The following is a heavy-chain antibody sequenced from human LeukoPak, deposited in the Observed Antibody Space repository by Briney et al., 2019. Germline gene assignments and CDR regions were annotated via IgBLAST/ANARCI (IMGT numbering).Heavy chain of an antibody. D-gene: IGHD3-10*01. CDR1: GGTFSSYA. CDR2: IIPIFGAA. CDR3: ARADRDYGSGSYYKDY. Sequence: SVKVSCKASGGTFSSYAISWVRQAPGQGLEWMGRIIPIFGAANYAQKFQGRVTITTDESTSTAYMELSSLRSEDTAVYYCARADRDYGSGSYYKDYWGQGTLVTVSS. V-gene: IGHV1-69*05. J-gene: IGHJ4*02.